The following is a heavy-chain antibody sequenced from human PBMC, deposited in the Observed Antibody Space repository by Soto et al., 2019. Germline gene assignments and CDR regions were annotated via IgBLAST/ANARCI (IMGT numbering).Heavy chain of an antibody. CDR2: IYHSGST. Sequence: LSLTCAVSGGSISSGGYSWSWIRQPPGKGLEWIGYIYHSGSTYYNPSLKSRVTISVDRSKNQFSLKLSSVTAADTAVYYCARDSGITIFGVVIKLYYWGQGTLVTV. D-gene: IGHD3-3*01. CDR3: ARDSGITIFGVVIKLYY. CDR1: GGSISSGGYS. V-gene: IGHV4-30-2*01. J-gene: IGHJ4*02.